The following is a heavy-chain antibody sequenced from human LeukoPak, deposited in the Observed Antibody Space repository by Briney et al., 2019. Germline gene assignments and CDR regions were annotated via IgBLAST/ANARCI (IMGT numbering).Heavy chain of an antibody. CDR1: GGSINSYY. V-gene: IGHV4-59*12. J-gene: IGHJ4*02. Sequence: SETLSLTCTVSGGSINSYYWSWIRQPPGNGLEWIGYGHYSGNTNYNPSLKSRVTISVDTSKNQFSLKLSSVTAADTAVYYCATRNYGGNSEYFDFWGQGALVTVSS. CDR2: GHYSGNT. CDR3: ATRNYGGNSEYFDF. D-gene: IGHD4-23*01.